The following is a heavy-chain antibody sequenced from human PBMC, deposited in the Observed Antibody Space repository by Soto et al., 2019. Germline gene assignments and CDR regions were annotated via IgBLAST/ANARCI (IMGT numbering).Heavy chain of an antibody. D-gene: IGHD4-17*01. Sequence: QVQLVQSGAEVKKPGSSVKVSCKASGGTFSSDTISWVRQAPGQGLEWMGRIIPILGIANYAQKFQGRVTITADKSTSTAYMQLSSLRSEDTAVYYCARKPIPYGDYADYWGQGTLVTVSS. V-gene: IGHV1-69*02. J-gene: IGHJ4*02. CDR2: IIPILGIA. CDR3: ARKPIPYGDYADY. CDR1: GGTFSSDT.